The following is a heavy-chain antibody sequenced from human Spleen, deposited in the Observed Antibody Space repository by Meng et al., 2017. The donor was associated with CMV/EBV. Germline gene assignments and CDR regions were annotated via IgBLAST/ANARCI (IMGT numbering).Heavy chain of an antibody. J-gene: IGHJ4*02. CDR2: IHPHRGDT. D-gene: IGHD7-27*01. CDR3: ARDNNWGPDY. CDR1: GYTFTRYY. Sequence: ASVKVSCKASGYTFTRYYVHWVRQAPGQGVEWMGWIHPHRGDTNYAQQFQGRVTLTRDTSINTGYMELTRLTSDDTAVYYCARDNNWGPDYWGQGTLVTVSS. V-gene: IGHV1-2*02.